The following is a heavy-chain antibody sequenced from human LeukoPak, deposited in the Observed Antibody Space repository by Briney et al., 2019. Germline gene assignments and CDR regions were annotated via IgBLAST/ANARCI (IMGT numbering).Heavy chain of an antibody. J-gene: IGHJ5*02. CDR1: GGSISSSSYY. D-gene: IGHD2-2*01. CDR2: IYYSGST. V-gene: IGHV4-39*01. Sequence: PSETLSLTCTVSGGSISSSSYYWGWIRQPPGKGLEWIGSIYYSGSTYYNPSLKSRVTISVDTSKNQFSLKLSSVTAADTAVYYCALVPAAIYNWFDPWGQGTLVTVSS. CDR3: ALVPAAIYNWFDP.